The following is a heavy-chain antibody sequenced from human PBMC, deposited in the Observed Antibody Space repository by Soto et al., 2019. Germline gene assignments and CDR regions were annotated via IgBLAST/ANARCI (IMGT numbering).Heavy chain of an antibody. CDR2: IYSGGYT. CDR1: GFTVSNNY. J-gene: IGHJ4*02. Sequence: EVQLVESGGGLIQPGGSLRLSCAVSGFTVSNNYMSWVRQAPGKGLEGVSVIYSGGYTAYGDSVKGRFTISRDNSKNTLYLQMKGPEAADPAGFYWATHPGGGVYWGQGTLVTVSS. V-gene: IGHV3-53*01. CDR3: ATHPGGGVY. D-gene: IGHD3-10*01.